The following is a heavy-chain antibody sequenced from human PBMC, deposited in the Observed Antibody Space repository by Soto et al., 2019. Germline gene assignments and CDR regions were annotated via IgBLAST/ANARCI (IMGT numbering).Heavy chain of an antibody. CDR3: ARLGDLAVFHQ. CDR1: GGSLSVSGYY. Sequence: QLQLQESGPGLVKPSETLSLTCTVSGGSLSVSGYYWGWIRQSPGTGLEWIATISHTGTTFYNPSLRSRVTISIDTSKGQFALSLSSVAAADTADFYCARLGDLAVFHQWGQGTLVTVSS. V-gene: IGHV4-39*01. CDR2: ISHTGTT. J-gene: IGHJ1*01. D-gene: IGHD2-21*02.